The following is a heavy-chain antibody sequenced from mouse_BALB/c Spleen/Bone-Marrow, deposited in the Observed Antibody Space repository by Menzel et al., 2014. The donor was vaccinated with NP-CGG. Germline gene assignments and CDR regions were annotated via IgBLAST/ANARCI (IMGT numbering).Heavy chain of an antibody. V-gene: IGHV1S132*01. D-gene: IGHD2-4*01. Sequence: VQLQESGAELVKPGASVKLSCKTSGYTFTSYWIQWVKQRPGQGLGWIGEIFPGTGITYYNEKFKDKATLTIDTSSSTAYMQLSSLTSEDSAVYFCARKGISTVIATAYYFDYWGQGSTLTVSS. J-gene: IGHJ2*01. CDR2: IFPGTGIT. CDR3: ARKGISTVIATAYYFDY. CDR1: GYTFTSYW.